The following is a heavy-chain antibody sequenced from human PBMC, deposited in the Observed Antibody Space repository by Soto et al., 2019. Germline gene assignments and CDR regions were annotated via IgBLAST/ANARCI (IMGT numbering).Heavy chain of an antibody. CDR2: ISGSGGST. V-gene: IGHV3-23*01. Sequence: SXRLSXXASGFTFSSYAMSWVRQAPGKGLEWVSAISGSGGSTYYADSVKGRFTISRDNSKNTLYLQMNSLRAEDMAVYYCAKELTGTTSFDYWGQGTLVTVSS. CDR1: GFTFSSYA. J-gene: IGHJ4*02. CDR3: AKELTGTTSFDY. D-gene: IGHD1-20*01.